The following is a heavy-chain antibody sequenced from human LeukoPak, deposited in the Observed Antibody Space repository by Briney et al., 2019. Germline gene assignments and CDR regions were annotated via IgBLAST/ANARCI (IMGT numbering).Heavy chain of an antibody. Sequence: SETLSLTCTVSGGSISSGGYYRSWIRQHPGKGLEWIGYIYYSGSTYYNPSLKSRVTISVDTSKNQFSLKLSSVTAADTAVYYCARVPSSGYYPLFDYWGQGTLVTVST. CDR2: IYYSGST. CDR3: ARVPSSGYYPLFDY. V-gene: IGHV4-31*03. CDR1: GGSISSGGYY. J-gene: IGHJ4*02. D-gene: IGHD3-22*01.